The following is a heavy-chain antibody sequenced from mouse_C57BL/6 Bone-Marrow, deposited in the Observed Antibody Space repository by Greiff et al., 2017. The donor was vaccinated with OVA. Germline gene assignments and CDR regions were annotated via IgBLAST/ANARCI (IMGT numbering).Heavy chain of an antibody. J-gene: IGHJ3*01. CDR2: ISYDGSN. CDR3: ARDPWFAY. V-gene: IGHV3-6*01. CDR1: GYSITSGYY. Sequence: EVKVEESGPGLVKPSQSLSLTCSVTGYSITSGYYWNWIRQFPGNKLEWMGYISYDGSNNYNPSLKNRISITRDTSKNQFFLKLNSVTTEDTATYYCARDPWFAYWGQGTLVTVSA.